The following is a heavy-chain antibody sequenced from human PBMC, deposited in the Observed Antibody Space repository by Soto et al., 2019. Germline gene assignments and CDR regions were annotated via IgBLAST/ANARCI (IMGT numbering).Heavy chain of an antibody. CDR2: IWYDGSNK. CDR1: GFTFSSYG. V-gene: IGHV3-33*01. D-gene: IGHD2-15*01. Sequence: GGSLRLSCAASGFTFSSYGMHWVRQAPGKGLEWVAVIWYDGSNKYYADSVKGRFTISRDNSKNTLYLQMNSLRAEDTAVYYCARDLWLSGDIVVDWGQGTLVTVSS. J-gene: IGHJ4*02. CDR3: ARDLWLSGDIVVD.